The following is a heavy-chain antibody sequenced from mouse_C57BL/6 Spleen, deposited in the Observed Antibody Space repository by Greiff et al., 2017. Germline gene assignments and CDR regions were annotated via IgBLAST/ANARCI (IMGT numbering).Heavy chain of an antibody. V-gene: IGHV5-9*01. CDR3: ARQDYYGSSSGAMDY. Sequence: DVQLVESGGGLVKPGGSLKLSCAASGFTFSSYTMSWVRQTPEKRLEWVATISGGGGNTYYPDSVKGRFTISRDNAKNTLYLQMSSLRSEDTALYYCARQDYYGSSSGAMDYWGKGTSVTVSS. CDR2: ISGGGGNT. D-gene: IGHD1-1*01. CDR1: GFTFSSYT. J-gene: IGHJ4*01.